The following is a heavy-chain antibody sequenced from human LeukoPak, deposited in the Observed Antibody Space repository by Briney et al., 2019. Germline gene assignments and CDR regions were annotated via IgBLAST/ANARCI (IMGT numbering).Heavy chain of an antibody. D-gene: IGHD2-2*02. CDR1: GGSFSVYY. CDR3: ASNCSSTSCYTRGFAY. CDR2: INHSGST. Sequence: SETLSLTCDVYGGSFSVYYWSWIRQPPGKGLEWIGEINHSGSTNYNPSLQSRITISVDTSKNQFSLKLSSVTAADTAVYYCASNCSSTSCYTRGFAYRGQGTLVTVSS. J-gene: IGHJ4*02. V-gene: IGHV4-34*01.